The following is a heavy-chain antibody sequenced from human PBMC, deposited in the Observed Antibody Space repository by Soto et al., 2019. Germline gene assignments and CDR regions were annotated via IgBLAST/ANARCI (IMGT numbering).Heavy chain of an antibody. V-gene: IGHV3-23*01. CDR3: AKYSTSWRGGQFDY. J-gene: IGHJ4*02. CDR2: VSSSGGST. CDR1: GFTFSSYA. D-gene: IGHD6-13*01. Sequence: EVQLLESGGGLVQPWGSLRLSCAASGFTFSSYAMSWVRQAPGKGLEWVLAVSSSGGSTYYADSVKGRFTISRDNSKNTLYLQMNSLRAEDTAVYYCAKYSTSWRGGQFDYWGQGTLVTVSS.